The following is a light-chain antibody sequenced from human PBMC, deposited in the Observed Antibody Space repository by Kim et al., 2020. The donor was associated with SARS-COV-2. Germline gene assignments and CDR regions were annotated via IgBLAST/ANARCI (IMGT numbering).Light chain of an antibody. Sequence: SPVQSVTIPCTGTSSDVGGYNYASWYQQHPGKAPKLMIYDVSKRPSGVPDRFSGSKSGNTASLTISGLQAEDEADYYCCSYAGSWVFGGGTKLTVL. J-gene: IGLJ3*02. CDR2: DVS. V-gene: IGLV2-11*01. CDR3: CSYAGSWV. CDR1: SSDVGGYNY.